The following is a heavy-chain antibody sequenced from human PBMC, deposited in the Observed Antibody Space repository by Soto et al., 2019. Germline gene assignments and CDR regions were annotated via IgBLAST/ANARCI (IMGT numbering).Heavy chain of an antibody. CDR3: ARAMIGNGGRGWFDP. J-gene: IGHJ5*02. Sequence: PSETLSLTCTVSGGSISSYYWSWIRQPPGKGLEWIGYIYYSGSTNYNPSLKSRVTISVDTSKNQFSLKLSSVTAADTAVYYCARAMIGNGGRGWFDPWGQGALVTVSS. CDR1: GGSISSYY. V-gene: IGHV4-59*01. D-gene: IGHD4-17*01. CDR2: IYYSGST.